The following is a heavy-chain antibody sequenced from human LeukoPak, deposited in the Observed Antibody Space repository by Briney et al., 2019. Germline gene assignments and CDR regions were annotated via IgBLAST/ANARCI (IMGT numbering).Heavy chain of an antibody. Sequence: SETPSLTCTVSGGSISSGSYYWSWIRQPAGKGLEWIGRIYTSGSTNYNPSLKSRVTISADMSKRQFFLNLSSVTAADTAVYYCVRSGANGGSYWGQGALVTVSS. V-gene: IGHV4-61*02. CDR1: GGSISSGSYY. J-gene: IGHJ4*02. D-gene: IGHD3-16*01. CDR3: VRSGANGGSY. CDR2: IYTSGST.